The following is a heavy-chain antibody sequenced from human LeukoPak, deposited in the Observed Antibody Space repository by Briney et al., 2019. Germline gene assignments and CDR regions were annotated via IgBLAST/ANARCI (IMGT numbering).Heavy chain of an antibody. D-gene: IGHD5-18*01. CDR2: ISGTGGST. CDR3: ARVGRGYSYGPSRY. Sequence: PGGSLRLSCAASGFTVSNNYMSWVRQAPGKGLEWVSTISGTGGSTYYADSVKGRFIISRDNSKNTMYLQMNSLRAEDTAVYYCARVGRGYSYGPSRYWGQGTLVTVSS. J-gene: IGHJ4*02. CDR1: GFTVSNNY. V-gene: IGHV3-23*01.